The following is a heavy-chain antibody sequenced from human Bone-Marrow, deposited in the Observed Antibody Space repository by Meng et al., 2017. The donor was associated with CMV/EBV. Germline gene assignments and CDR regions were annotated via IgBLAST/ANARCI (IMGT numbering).Heavy chain of an antibody. CDR3: ARELQYYDFWSGYSLNYFDY. CDR2: IKQDGSEK. Sequence: GESLKIACAASGFTFSSYWMSWVRQAPGKELEWVANIKQDGSEKYYVDSVKGRFTISRDNAKNSLYLQMNSLRAEDTAVYYCARELQYYDFWSGYSLNYFDYWGQGTLVTVSS. J-gene: IGHJ4*02. D-gene: IGHD3-3*01. V-gene: IGHV3-7*01. CDR1: GFTFSSYW.